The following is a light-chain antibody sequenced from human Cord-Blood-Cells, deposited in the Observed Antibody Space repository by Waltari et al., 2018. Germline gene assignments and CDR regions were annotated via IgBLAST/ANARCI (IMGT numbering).Light chain of an antibody. J-gene: IGLJ2*01. V-gene: IGLV2-14*01. CDR2: DVS. CDR3: SSYTSSSTLV. Sequence: QSALTQPASVSGSPGQSITISCTGTSSDVGGYNYVSWYQQHQGKAPKLMIYDVSNPPAVFSNRFSCSKSGNAASLTISGLQAEDEADYYCSSYTSSSTLVFGGGTKLTVL. CDR1: SSDVGGYNY.